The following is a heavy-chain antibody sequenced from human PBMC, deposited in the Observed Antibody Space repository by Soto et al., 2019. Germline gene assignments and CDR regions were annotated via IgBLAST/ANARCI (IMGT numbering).Heavy chain of an antibody. CDR1: GYTFKSYA. CDR3: ARGEVRGVHYYYYGMDV. D-gene: IGHD3-10*01. V-gene: IGHV1-3*01. J-gene: IGHJ6*02. Sequence: GASVKVSCKASGYTFKSYAMHWVRQAPGQRLEWMGWINGGDGNTKYSQSFQGRVTITRDTSASTAYMELSSLRSEDTAVYYCARGEVRGVHYYYYGMDVWGQGTTVTVSS. CDR2: INGGDGNT.